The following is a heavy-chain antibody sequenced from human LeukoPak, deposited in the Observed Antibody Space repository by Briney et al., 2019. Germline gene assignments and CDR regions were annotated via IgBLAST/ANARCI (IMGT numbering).Heavy chain of an antibody. CDR1: GYTFTSYG. CDR3: ARGLRDMVSTTYYFDY. Sequence: GASVKVSCKASGYTFTSYGISWVRQAPGQGLEWMGWISAYNGNTNYAQKLQGRVTMTTDTSTSTAYMELRSLRSDDTAVYYCARGLRDMVSTTYYFDYWGQGTPVTVSS. CDR2: ISAYNGNT. J-gene: IGHJ4*02. D-gene: IGHD5-18*01. V-gene: IGHV1-18*01.